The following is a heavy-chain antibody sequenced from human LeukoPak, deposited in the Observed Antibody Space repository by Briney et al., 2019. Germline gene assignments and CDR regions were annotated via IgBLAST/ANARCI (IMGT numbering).Heavy chain of an antibody. D-gene: IGHD5-12*01. J-gene: IGHJ6*04. V-gene: IGHV3-48*03. CDR1: GFTFSSYE. Sequence: GGSLRLSCAACGFTFSSYEMSWVRQAPGKGLEWVSYISSSGSTIYYADSVKGRFTISRDNAKNSLYLQMNSLRAEDTAVYYCARDSKLDIVATSTYYYYGMDVWGKGTTVTVSS. CDR2: ISSSGSTI. CDR3: ARDSKLDIVATSTYYYYGMDV.